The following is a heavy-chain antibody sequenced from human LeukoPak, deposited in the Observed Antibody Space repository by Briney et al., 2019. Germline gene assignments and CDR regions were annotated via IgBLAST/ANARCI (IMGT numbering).Heavy chain of an antibody. V-gene: IGHV1-69*13. D-gene: IGHD2-21*02. CDR2: FIPIFGTT. CDR1: GGTFSKYA. J-gene: IGHJ4*02. Sequence: ASVKVSCKASGGTFSKYANSCVRQAPGQRLEWMGGFIPIFGTTNYAQKFQGRVTITADESTSTVYMEMSSLTSEDTAVYYCARAGGVCGDDCYWPFKYWGQGTLVTVSS. CDR3: ARAGGVCGDDCYWPFKY.